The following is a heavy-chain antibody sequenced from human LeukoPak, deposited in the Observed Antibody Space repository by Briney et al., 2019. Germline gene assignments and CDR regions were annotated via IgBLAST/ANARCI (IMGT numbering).Heavy chain of an antibody. CDR2: INPNSGGT. V-gene: IGHV1-2*02. D-gene: IGHD5-18*01. J-gene: IGHJ4*02. CDR1: GYTFTGYY. Sequence: ASVTVSCKASGYTFTGYYMHWVRQAPGQGLEWMGWINPNSGGTNYAQKFQGRVTMTRDTSISTAYMELSRLRSDDTAVYYCARVEIQLWLRLGHFDYWGQGTLVTVSS. CDR3: ARVEIQLWLRLGHFDY.